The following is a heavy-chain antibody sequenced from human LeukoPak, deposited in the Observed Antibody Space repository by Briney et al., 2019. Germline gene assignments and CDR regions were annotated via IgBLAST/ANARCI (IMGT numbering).Heavy chain of an antibody. CDR3: ARCLGMPYYYYYMDV. D-gene: IGHD7-27*01. V-gene: IGHV3-7*01. Sequence: GGSLRLSCAASGFTFSSYGMHWVRQAPGKGLEWVANIKQDGSEKYYVDSVKGRFTISRDNAKNSLYLQMNSLRAEDTAVYYCARCLGMPYYYYYMDVWGKGTTVTISS. CDR1: GFTFSSYG. J-gene: IGHJ6*03. CDR2: IKQDGSEK.